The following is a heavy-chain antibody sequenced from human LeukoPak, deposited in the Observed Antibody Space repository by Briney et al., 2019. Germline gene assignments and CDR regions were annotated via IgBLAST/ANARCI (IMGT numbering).Heavy chain of an antibody. Sequence: SETLSLTCAVSGHSINSGYHWGWIRQPPGKGLEWIGSIYWSGNSYYNPSLKSRLTISVDTSKNQFSLRLSSVTAADTAIYYRARRPHDSRSDYDVYSYMDVWGKGTTVTVSS. V-gene: IGHV4-38-2*01. D-gene: IGHD1-26*01. CDR2: IYWSGNS. CDR3: ARRPHDSRSDYDVYSYMDV. J-gene: IGHJ6*03. CDR1: GHSINSGYH.